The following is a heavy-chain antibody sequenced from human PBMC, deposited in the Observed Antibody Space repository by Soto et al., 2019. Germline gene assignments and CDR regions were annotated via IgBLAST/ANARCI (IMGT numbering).Heavy chain of an antibody. D-gene: IGHD3-3*01. Sequence: SETLSLTCAVYGGSFSGYYWSWIRQPPGKGLEWIGEINHSGSTNYNPSLKSRVTISVDTSKNQFSLKLSSVTAADTAVYYCARGQLRFPQGRYYYYYMDVWGKGTTVTVSS. J-gene: IGHJ6*03. CDR1: GGSFSGYY. V-gene: IGHV4-34*01. CDR2: INHSGST. CDR3: ARGQLRFPQGRYYYYYMDV.